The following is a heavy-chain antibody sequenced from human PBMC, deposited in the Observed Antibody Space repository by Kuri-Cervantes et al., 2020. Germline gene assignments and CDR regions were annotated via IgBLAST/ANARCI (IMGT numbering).Heavy chain of an antibody. D-gene: IGHD3-3*01. J-gene: IGHJ5*02. CDR1: GYTFTSYA. CDR2: INAGNGNT. CDR3: ARGRSGYYPHKYNWFDP. V-gene: IGHV1-3*01. Sequence: ASVKVSCKASGYTFTSYAMHWVRQAPGQRLEWMGWINAGNGNTKYSQNFQGRVTITRDTFANTAYMELSSLRSEDTAVYYCARGRSGYYPHKYNWFDPWGQGTLVTVSS.